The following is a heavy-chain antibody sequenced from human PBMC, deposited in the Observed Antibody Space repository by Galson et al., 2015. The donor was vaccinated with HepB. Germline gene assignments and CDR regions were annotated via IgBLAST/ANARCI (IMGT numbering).Heavy chain of an antibody. D-gene: IGHD6-13*01. CDR1: GGSFSGYY. CDR3: ARRGYSSSWYGFDP. CDR2: INHSGST. Sequence: LTCAVYGGSFSGYYWSWIRQPPGKGLEWIGEINHSGSTNYNPSLKSRVTISVDTSKNQFSLKLSSVTAADTAVYYCARRGYSSSWYGFDPWGQGTLVTVSS. V-gene: IGHV4-34*01. J-gene: IGHJ5*02.